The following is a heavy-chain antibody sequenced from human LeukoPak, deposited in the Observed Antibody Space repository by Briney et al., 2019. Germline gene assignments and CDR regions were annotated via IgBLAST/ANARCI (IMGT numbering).Heavy chain of an antibody. CDR3: ARGVVPAALYWYFDL. V-gene: IGHV3-20*01. CDR1: GFTLRDNY. Sequence: GGSLRLSCAASGFTLRDNYMSWIRQAPGKGLEWVSGINWNGGSTGYADSVKGRFTISRDNAKNSLYLQMNSLRAEDTALYHCARGVVPAALYWYFDLWGRGTLVTVSS. J-gene: IGHJ2*01. CDR2: INWNGGST. D-gene: IGHD2-2*01.